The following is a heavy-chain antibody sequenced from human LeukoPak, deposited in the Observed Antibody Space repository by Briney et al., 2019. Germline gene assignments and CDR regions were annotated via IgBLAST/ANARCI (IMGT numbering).Heavy chain of an antibody. Sequence: GASVKVSCKASGGTFSSYAISWVRQAPGQGLEWMGRIIPILGIANYAQKFQGRVTITADKSTSTAYMELSSLRSEDTAVYYCASTGQRPVGPTGHHYYYYGMDVWGQGTTVTVSS. CDR1: GGTFSSYA. J-gene: IGHJ6*02. V-gene: IGHV1-69*04. CDR2: IIPILGIA. CDR3: ASTGQRPVGPTGHHYYYYGMDV. D-gene: IGHD1-26*01.